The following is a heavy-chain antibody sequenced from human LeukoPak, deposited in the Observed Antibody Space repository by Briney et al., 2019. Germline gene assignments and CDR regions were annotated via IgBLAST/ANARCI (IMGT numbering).Heavy chain of an antibody. CDR3: ARHDDFLSPYDY. J-gene: IGHJ4*02. CDR1: GGSINSDYW. CDR2: VSHTGSV. Sequence: SETLSLTCAVSGGSINSDYWWTWVRQSPGKGLEWIGEVSHTGSVNYNLSLESRVTISTDKSKNQFSLMLRSVAAADTAVYYCARHDDFLSPYDYWGQGVLVTVSS. V-gene: IGHV4-4*02. D-gene: IGHD3-3*01.